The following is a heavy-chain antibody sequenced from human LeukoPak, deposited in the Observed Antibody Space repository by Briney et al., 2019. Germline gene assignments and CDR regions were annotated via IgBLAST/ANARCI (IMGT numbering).Heavy chain of an antibody. D-gene: IGHD3-22*01. CDR2: INPNSGGT. J-gene: IGHJ4*02. Sequence: ASVKVSCKASGYTFTGYYMHWVRQAPGQGLEWMGWINPNSGGTNYAQKFQGRVTMTRDTSISTAYMELSRLRSDDTAVYYCARVGHYYDSSHFDYWGQGTLVTVSS. CDR3: ARVGHYYDSSHFDY. V-gene: IGHV1-2*02. CDR1: GYTFTGYY.